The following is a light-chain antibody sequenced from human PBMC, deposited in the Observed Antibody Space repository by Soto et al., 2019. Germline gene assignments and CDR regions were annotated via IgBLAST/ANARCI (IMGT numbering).Light chain of an antibody. CDR2: LAS. J-gene: IGKJ5*01. CDR3: QQVDSFPVT. V-gene: IGKV1-9*01. Sequence: DIPLTQSPSFLSTSVGDRVTITCRASQGITNYLAWYQQEPGKAPKLLIYLASTLQSGVPSRFSGSGSGTEFTLTISSLQPEDFATYYCQQVDSFPVTFGQGTRLEIK. CDR1: QGITNY.